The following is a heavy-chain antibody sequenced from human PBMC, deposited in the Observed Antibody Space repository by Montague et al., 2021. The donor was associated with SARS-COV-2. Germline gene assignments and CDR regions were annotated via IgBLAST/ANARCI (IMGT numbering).Heavy chain of an antibody. CDR3: AHRRPLWGYFGY. Sequence: PALVKPTQTLTLTCTFSGFSLSTSGVGVGWIRQPPGKALEWLALIYWDDDKRYSPSLKSRLTITRDTSKNQVVLTMTNMDPVDTATYYCAHRRPLWGYFGYGGQGTLVTVSS. D-gene: IGHD7-27*01. J-gene: IGHJ4*02. V-gene: IGHV2-5*02. CDR2: IYWDDDK. CDR1: GFSLSTSGVG.